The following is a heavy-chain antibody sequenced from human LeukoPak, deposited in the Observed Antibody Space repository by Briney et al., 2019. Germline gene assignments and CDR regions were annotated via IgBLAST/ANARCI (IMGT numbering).Heavy chain of an antibody. V-gene: IGHV3-30-3*01. CDR2: ISYDGSNK. D-gene: IGHD2-15*01. J-gene: IGHJ6*02. CDR1: GFIFSPYA. Sequence: GGSLRLSCSASGFIFSPYAMHWVRQAPGKGLEWVAVISYDGSNKYYADSVKGRFTISRDNSKNTLYLQMNSLRAEDTVVYYCAREYCSGGSCYFFYYGMDVWGQGTTVTVSS. CDR3: AREYCSGGSCYFFYYGMDV.